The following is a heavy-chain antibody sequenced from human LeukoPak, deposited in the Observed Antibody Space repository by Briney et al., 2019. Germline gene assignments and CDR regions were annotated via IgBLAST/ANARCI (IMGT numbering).Heavy chain of an antibody. CDR3: ARYLSRSGKFDY. CDR2: IYYSGST. Sequence: PSETLSLTCTVSGGSISSYYWSWIRQPPGKGLEWIGYIYYSGSTNYNPSLKSRVTISVDTSKNQFSLKLSSVTAADTAVYYCARYLSRSGKFDYWGQGTLVTVSS. D-gene: IGHD3-10*01. CDR1: GGSISSYY. V-gene: IGHV4-59*01. J-gene: IGHJ4*02.